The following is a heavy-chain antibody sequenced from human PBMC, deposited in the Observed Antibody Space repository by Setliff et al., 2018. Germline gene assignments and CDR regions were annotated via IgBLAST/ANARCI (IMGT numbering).Heavy chain of an antibody. CDR1: GFTFDDYA. CDR2: ISWNSGSI. D-gene: IGHD3-10*01. V-gene: IGHV3-9*01. Sequence: PRLSCAASGFTFDDYAMHWVRQAPGKGLEWVSGISWNSGSIGYADSVKGRFTISRDNAKNSLYLQMNSLRAEDTALYYCAKDGVWFGELLPSYYFDYWGQGTLVTVSS. J-gene: IGHJ4*02. CDR3: AKDGVWFGELLPSYYFDY.